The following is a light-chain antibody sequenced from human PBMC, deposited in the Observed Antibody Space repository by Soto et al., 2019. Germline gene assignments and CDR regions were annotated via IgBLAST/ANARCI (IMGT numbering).Light chain of an antibody. CDR1: SRDVGFYNH. J-gene: IGLJ1*01. CDR2: EVN. Sequence: QSALTQPASVSGSPGQSITISCTGTSRDVGFYNHVSWYQQHPGKAPKLLIYEVNNRPSGVSHRFSGSKSGNTASLTISGLQAEDEADYYCSSFASTHTYVFGTGTKLTVL. V-gene: IGLV2-14*01. CDR3: SSFASTHTYV.